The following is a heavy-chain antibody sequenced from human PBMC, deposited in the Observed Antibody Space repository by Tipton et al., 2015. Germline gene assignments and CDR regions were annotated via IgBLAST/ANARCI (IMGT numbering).Heavy chain of an antibody. CDR2: IYYSGNT. V-gene: IGHV4-39*07. Sequence: TLSLTCTVSGGSISSSSYYWGWIRQPPGKGLEWIGTIYYSGNTYYNPSLKSRVTMSLDKAKNQFSLRLISVTAADTAIYYCTRYVYGVIPSGVYWGQGTLVTVSS. J-gene: IGHJ4*02. CDR3: TRYVYGVIPSGVY. CDR1: GGSISSSSYY. D-gene: IGHD3-3*01.